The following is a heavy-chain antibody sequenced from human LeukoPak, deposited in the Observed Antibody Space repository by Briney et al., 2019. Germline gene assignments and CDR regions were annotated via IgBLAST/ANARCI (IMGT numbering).Heavy chain of an antibody. CDR2: IYYSGNT. J-gene: IGHJ4*02. Sequence: SETLSLTCTVSGGSIRSYYWSWIRQPPGKGLEWIGYIYYSGNTNYNPPLKSRVTISVDTSKNQFSLKLSSVTAADTAVYYCARTQYYVFDYWGQGTLVTVSS. CDR3: ARTQYYVFDY. D-gene: IGHD3-10*02. V-gene: IGHV4-59*01. CDR1: GGSIRSYY.